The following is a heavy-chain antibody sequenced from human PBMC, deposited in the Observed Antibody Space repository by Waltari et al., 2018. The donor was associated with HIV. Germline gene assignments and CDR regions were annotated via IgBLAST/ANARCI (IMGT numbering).Heavy chain of an antibody. CDR1: GGSISSSSYY. CDR2: IYYSGST. J-gene: IGHJ4*02. V-gene: IGHV4-39*07. Sequence: QLQLQESGPGLVKPSETLSLTCTVSGGSISSSSYYWGWIRQPPGKGLEWIGSIYYSGSTYYNPSLKSRVTISVDTSKNQFSLKLSSVTAADTAVYYCASSNWIDVGGAWYWGQGTLVTVSS. D-gene: IGHD1-20*01. CDR3: ASSNWIDVGGAWY.